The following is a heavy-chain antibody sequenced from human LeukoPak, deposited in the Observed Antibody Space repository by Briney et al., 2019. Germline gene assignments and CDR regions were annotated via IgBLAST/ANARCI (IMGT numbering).Heavy chain of an antibody. V-gene: IGHV3-48*01. Sequence: GGSLRLSCAASGLTLSRNSMNWVRQAPGKGLEWLSYISSSGNIYYADSVKGRFTISRENPKNSLHLQINSLTTEHTDVYYCARDRRSYGSGSYSFDYWGQGTLVTVSS. CDR2: ISSSGNI. CDR1: GLTLSRNS. J-gene: IGHJ4*02. CDR3: ARDRRSYGSGSYSFDY. D-gene: IGHD6-19*01.